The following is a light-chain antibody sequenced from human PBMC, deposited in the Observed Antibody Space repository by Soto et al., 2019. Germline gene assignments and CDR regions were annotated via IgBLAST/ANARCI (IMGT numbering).Light chain of an antibody. CDR3: LQHNSYPHT. CDR1: QGISNY. V-gene: IGKV1-17*03. CDR2: AAS. Sequence: DIQMTQSPSAMSASVGDRVTITCRACQGISNYLAWFQQKLGKVPKRLIYAASSLQSGVPSRFSVSGYGTEFTLTISSLQPEDVATYYCLQHNSYPHTFGQGTKLEIK. J-gene: IGKJ2*01.